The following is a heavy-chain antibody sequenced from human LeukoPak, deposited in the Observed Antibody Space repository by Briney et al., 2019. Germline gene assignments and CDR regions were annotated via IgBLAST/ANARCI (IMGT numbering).Heavy chain of an antibody. CDR3: ARVGRWLQFIDY. Sequence: PSETLSLTCTVSGGSVSSGSYCWSWIRQPPGKGLEWIGYIYYSGSTNYNPSLKSRVTISVDTSKNQFSLKLSSVTAADTAVYYCARVGRWLQFIDYWGQGTLVTVSS. CDR1: GGSVSSGSYC. J-gene: IGHJ4*02. CDR2: IYYSGST. D-gene: IGHD5-24*01. V-gene: IGHV4-61*01.